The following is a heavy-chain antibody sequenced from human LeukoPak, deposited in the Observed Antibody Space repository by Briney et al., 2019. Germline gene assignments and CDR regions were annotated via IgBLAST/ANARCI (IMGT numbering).Heavy chain of an antibody. V-gene: IGHV3-30-3*01. D-gene: IGHD3-22*01. J-gene: IGHJ3*02. CDR2: ISYDGSNK. CDR1: GFTFSSYA. Sequence: PGGSLRLSCAASGFTFSSYAMHWVRQAPGKGLEWVAVISYDGSNKYYADSVKGRFTISRDNSKNTLHLQMNSLRAEDTAVHYCARDGDVDYYDSSGYYYEGAFDIWGQGTMVTVSS. CDR3: ARDGDVDYYDSSGYYYEGAFDI.